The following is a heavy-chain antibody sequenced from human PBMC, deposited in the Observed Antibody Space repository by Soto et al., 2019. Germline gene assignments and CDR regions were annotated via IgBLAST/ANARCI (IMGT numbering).Heavy chain of an antibody. V-gene: IGHV3-23*01. D-gene: IGHD3-10*01. CDR1: GFTFSSYA. CDR2: ISGSGGST. J-gene: IGHJ4*02. CDR3: AKYCTMVRGVIIHYPFDY. Sequence: GGSLRLSCAASGFTFSSYAMSWVRQAPGKGLEWVSAISGSGGSTYYADSVKGRFTISRDNSKNTLYLQMNSLRAEDTAVYYCAKYCTMVRGVIIHYPFDYWGQGTLVTVSS.